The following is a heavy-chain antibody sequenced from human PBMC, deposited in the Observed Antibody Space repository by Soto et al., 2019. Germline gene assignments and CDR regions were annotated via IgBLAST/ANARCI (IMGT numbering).Heavy chain of an antibody. D-gene: IGHD3-22*01. J-gene: IGHJ4*02. CDR1: GIILSNTW. CDR3: ATCPARYHYDYNGPLGN. CDR2: IKSNTDGGTT. V-gene: IGHV3-15*01. Sequence: GWALSHSCTSSGIILSNTWINLFRQAPGKGMEWVGRIKSNTDGGTTDYATPVKRRFALSRDDSQNTLYLQMTGLNAEDTAVDYCATCPARYHYDYNGPLGNWGQGTLDTVSA.